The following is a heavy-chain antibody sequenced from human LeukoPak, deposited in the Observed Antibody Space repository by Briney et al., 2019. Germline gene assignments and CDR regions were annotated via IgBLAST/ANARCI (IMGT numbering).Heavy chain of an antibody. V-gene: IGHV3-23*01. D-gene: IGHD5-18*01. CDR2: INGGGVNT. CDR3: ARGPRYSYGYGFDY. Sequence: GGSLRLSCAASGFTFSSYAMSWVRQAPGKGLEWVSTINGGGVNTHYADSVGGRFTISRDNSKNSLYLQMNSLRAEDTAVYYCARGPRYSYGYGFDYWGQGTLVTVSS. CDR1: GFTFSSYA. J-gene: IGHJ4*02.